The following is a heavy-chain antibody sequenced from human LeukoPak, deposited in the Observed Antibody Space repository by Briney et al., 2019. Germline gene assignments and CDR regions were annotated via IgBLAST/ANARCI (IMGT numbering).Heavy chain of an antibody. CDR3: AKDLSFWSGYYFDY. CDR2: IYSGGST. CDR1: GFTVRSNY. Sequence: PGGSLRLSCAASGFTVRSNYMSWVRQAPGKGLEWVSVIYSGGSTYYADSVKGRFTISRDNSKNTLYLQMNSLRAEDTAVYYCAKDLSFWSGYYFDYWGQGTLVTVSS. V-gene: IGHV3-53*01. J-gene: IGHJ4*02. D-gene: IGHD3-3*01.